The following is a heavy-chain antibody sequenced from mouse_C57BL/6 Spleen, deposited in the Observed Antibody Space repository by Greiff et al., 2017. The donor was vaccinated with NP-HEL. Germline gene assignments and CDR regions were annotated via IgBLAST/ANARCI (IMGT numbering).Heavy chain of an antibody. J-gene: IGHJ4*01. D-gene: IGHD4-1*02. V-gene: IGHV5-17*01. CDR3: ASGLQLGRYAMDY. CDR2: ISSGSSTI. Sequence: EVQLVESGGGLVKPGGSLKLSCAASGFTFSDYGMHWVRQAPEKGLEWVAYISSGSSTIYYADTVKGRFPISRDNAKNTLFLQMTSLRSEDTAMYYCASGLQLGRYAMDYWGQGTSVTVSS. CDR1: GFTFSDYG.